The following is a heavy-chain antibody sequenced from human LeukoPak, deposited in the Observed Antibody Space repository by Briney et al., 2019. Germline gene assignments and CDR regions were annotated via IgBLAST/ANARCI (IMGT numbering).Heavy chain of an antibody. CDR1: GFTFSSYG. CDR2: IRYDGSNK. V-gene: IGHV3-30*02. Sequence: PGGSLRLSCAASGFTFSSYGMHWVRQAPGKGLEWVAFIRYDGSNKYYADSVKGRFTISRDNSKNTLYLQMNSLRAEDTAVYCCAVNAYYYDSSGYYPFDYWGQGTLVTVSS. D-gene: IGHD3-22*01. CDR3: AVNAYYYDSSGYYPFDY. J-gene: IGHJ4*02.